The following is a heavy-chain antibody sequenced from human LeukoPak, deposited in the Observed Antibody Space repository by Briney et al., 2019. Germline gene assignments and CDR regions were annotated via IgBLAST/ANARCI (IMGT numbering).Heavy chain of an antibody. CDR1: GGSITNTNY. V-gene: IGHV4-4*02. Sequence: PSETLSLTCGVSGGSITNTNYWTWGRQPPGKGLEWIGVVNLHGSTNYNPSLMGRVAISVDPSENHISLQLTSVTAADTAVYYCAREGGPYRPLDYSGQGTLVTVSS. CDR2: VNLHGST. CDR3: AREGGPYRPLDY. J-gene: IGHJ4*02.